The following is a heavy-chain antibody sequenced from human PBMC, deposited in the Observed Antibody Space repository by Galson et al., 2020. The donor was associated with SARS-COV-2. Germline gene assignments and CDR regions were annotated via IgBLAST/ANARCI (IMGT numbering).Heavy chain of an antibody. CDR1: GFTFSSYA. D-gene: IGHD3-22*01. J-gene: IGHJ4*02. Sequence: GGSLRLSCAASGFTFSSYAMHWVRQAPGKGLEWVAVISYDGSNKYYADSVKGRFTISRDNSKNTLYLQMNSLRAEDTAVYYCATASYPYYYDSSGSFDYWGQGTLVTVSS. V-gene: IGHV3-30*04. CDR3: ATASYPYYYDSSGSFDY. CDR2: ISYDGSNK.